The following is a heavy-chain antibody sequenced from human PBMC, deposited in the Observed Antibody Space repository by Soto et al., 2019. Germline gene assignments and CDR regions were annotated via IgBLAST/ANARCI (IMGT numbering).Heavy chain of an antibody. J-gene: IGHJ6*02. CDR3: GRKGYIGNIGLDV. CDR2: ISISKGKT. V-gene: IGHV1-18*01. Sequence: QVQLVQSGAEVKRPGASVKVSCKASGYTFLNYDVAWVRRAPGQGLEWLGWISISKGKTYYEQRLQGRVTMTTDTATTTAYMEVTSLISDDTAVYFCGRKGYIGNIGLDVWGQGTTVTVSS. D-gene: IGHD1-1*01. CDR1: GYTFLNYD.